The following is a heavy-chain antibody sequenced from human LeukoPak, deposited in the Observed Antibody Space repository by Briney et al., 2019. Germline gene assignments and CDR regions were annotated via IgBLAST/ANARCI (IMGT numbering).Heavy chain of an antibody. Sequence: GGSLRLSCAASGFTFNSYGMHWVRQAPGKGLEWVACIRTDGTNKYYADSVKGRFTISRDNSKNTLYLQMNSLRPEDAAVYYCAKGYSFHLDYWGEETLVTVSS. CDR2: IRTDGTNK. CDR3: AKGYSFHLDY. CDR1: GFTFNSYG. D-gene: IGHD5-18*01. V-gene: IGHV3-30*02. J-gene: IGHJ4*02.